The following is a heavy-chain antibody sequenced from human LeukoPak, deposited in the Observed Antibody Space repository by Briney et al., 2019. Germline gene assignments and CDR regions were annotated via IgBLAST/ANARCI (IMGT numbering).Heavy chain of an antibody. Sequence: GESLKISCKGSGYSFTSYWIGWVRQMPGKGLEWMGIIYPGDSDTRYSPSFQGQVTISADKSISTAYLQWSSLKASDTAMYYCARHRTKYGSGSSPFDYWGQGTLVTVSS. D-gene: IGHD3-10*01. CDR2: IYPGDSDT. J-gene: IGHJ4*02. V-gene: IGHV5-51*01. CDR1: GYSFTSYW. CDR3: ARHRTKYGSGSSPFDY.